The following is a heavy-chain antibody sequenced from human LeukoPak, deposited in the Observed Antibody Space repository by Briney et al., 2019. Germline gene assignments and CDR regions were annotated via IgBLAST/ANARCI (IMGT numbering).Heavy chain of an antibody. D-gene: IGHD5-24*01. CDR2: ISYDGSIK. CDR3: TRDSARRDGYNFDY. CDR1: GFTFSAYG. V-gene: IGHV3-30*03. J-gene: IGHJ4*02. Sequence: GGSLRLSCAASGFTFSAYGMTWVRQAPGKGLEWVALISYDGSIKYYADSVKGRFTISRDNSKNTVYLQMNSLRTEDTAVYYCTRDSARRDGYNFDYWGQGTLVTVSS.